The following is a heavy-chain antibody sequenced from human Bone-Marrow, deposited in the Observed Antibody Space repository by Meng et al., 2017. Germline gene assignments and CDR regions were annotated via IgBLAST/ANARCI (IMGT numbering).Heavy chain of an antibody. V-gene: IGHV4-34*01. Sequence: QVQLTQWGAGLLKPSESLSLTCVVSGGSFSDYYWSWIRQPPGKGLEWIGEINHSGSTNYNPSLESRATISVDTSQNNLSLKLSSVTAADSAVYYCARGPTTMAHDFDYWGQGTLVTVSS. D-gene: IGHD4-11*01. CDR2: INHSGST. J-gene: IGHJ4*02. CDR1: GGSFSDYY. CDR3: ARGPTTMAHDFDY.